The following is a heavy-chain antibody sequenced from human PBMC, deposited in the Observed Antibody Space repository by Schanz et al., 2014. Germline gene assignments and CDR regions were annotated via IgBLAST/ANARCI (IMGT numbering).Heavy chain of an antibody. V-gene: IGHV3-7*03. D-gene: IGHD5-12*01. Sequence: EVQLVESGGGLVQPGRSLRLSCSASGFTFSDHWMSWVRQPPGKGLEWVANIKGDSSEKNYVDSVKGRFTLSRDNAKKTMDRQMNSLRVEDTAVYYCARDPNSVNEIDYWGQGTLVTVSS. CDR3: ARDPNSVNEIDY. CDR2: IKGDSSEK. CDR1: GFTFSDHW. J-gene: IGHJ4*02.